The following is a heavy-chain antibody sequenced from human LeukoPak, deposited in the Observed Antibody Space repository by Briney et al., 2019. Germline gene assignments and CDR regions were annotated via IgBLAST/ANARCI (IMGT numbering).Heavy chain of an antibody. Sequence: GRSLRLSCAASGFTFSSYGMHWVRQAPGKGLEWVSSINDSGDRTYYADSVKGRFTISRDNSKNTLYLQMNSLRAEDTAVYYCANRYGSPAVANWGQGTLVTVSS. V-gene: IGHV3-23*01. D-gene: IGHD4-17*01. CDR1: GFTFSSYG. CDR2: INDSGDRT. CDR3: ANRYGSPAVAN. J-gene: IGHJ4*02.